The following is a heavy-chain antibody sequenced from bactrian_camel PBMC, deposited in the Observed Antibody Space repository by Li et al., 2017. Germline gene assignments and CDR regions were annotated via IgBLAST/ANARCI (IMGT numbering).Heavy chain of an antibody. CDR1: GHMFRSFC. D-gene: IGHD2*01. CDR3: AAGVISASAPVFCRPSQ. Sequence: VQLVESGGGSVQAGGSLKLTCVASGHMFRSFCMSWFRQAPGKGREGVATHDSHDKSTYADSVKGRFTISQDNAETTLFLQMNSLKPEDTAMYYCAAGVISASAPVFCRPSQWGQGTQVTVS. CDR2: HDSHDKS. V-gene: IGHV3-2*01. J-gene: IGHJ4*01.